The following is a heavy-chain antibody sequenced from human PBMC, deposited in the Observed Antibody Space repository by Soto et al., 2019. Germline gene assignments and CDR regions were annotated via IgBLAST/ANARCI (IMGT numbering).Heavy chain of an antibody. D-gene: IGHD2-15*01. CDR3: GKVLAAAPKNTDPDS. CDR2: IDYNGVT. V-gene: IGHV4-39*01. CDR1: GGAVSSNDYY. Sequence: PSETLSLTCTVSGGAVSSNDYYLGWIRQPPAKGLEWIGNIDYNGVTSYNPSLKTRVTISRDTSKNQFSLRLTSVTAADTALSSCGKVLAAAPKNTDPDSWGPGMLVTVSS. J-gene: IGHJ4*02.